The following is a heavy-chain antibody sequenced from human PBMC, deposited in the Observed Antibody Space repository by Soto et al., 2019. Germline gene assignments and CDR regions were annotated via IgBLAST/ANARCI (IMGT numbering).Heavy chain of an antibody. J-gene: IGHJ4*02. D-gene: IGHD5-18*01. V-gene: IGHV4-39*01. Sequence: PSETLSRTCTVSGGSISSSSYYWGWIRQPRGKGLEWIGSIYYSGSTYYNPSLKSRVTISVDTSKNQFSLKLSSVTAADTAVYYCARLLRGYSYGFPYYFDYWGQGTLVTVSS. CDR2: IYYSGST. CDR3: ARLLRGYSYGFPYYFDY. CDR1: GGSISSSSYY.